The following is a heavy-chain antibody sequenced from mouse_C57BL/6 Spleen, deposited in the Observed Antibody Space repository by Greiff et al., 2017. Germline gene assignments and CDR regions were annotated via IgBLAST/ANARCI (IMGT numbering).Heavy chain of an antibody. D-gene: IGHD2-2*01. V-gene: IGHV1-9*01. CDR3: AKKWVRERYYFDY. CDR2: ILPGSGRT. J-gene: IGHJ2*01. Sequence: VKLMESGAELMKPGASVKLSCKATGYTFTGYWIEWVKQRPGHGLEWIGEILPGSGRTNYNEKFKGKTTFTADTSSNTAYMQLSSLTTEDSAIYYCAKKWVRERYYFDYWGKGTTLTVSS. CDR1: GYTFTGYW.